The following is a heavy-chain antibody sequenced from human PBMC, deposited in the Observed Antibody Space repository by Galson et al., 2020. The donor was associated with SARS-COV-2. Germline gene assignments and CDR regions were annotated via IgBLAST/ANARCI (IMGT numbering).Heavy chain of an antibody. Sequence: PGGSLRLSCAASGFTFSSYAMHWVRQAPGKGLEWVAVISYDGSNKYYADSVKGRFTISRDNSKNTLYLQMNSLRAEDMAVYYCARELLWFGGYGMDVWGQGTTVTVSS. CDR3: ARELLWFGGYGMDV. CDR1: GFTFSSYA. CDR2: ISYDGSNK. J-gene: IGHJ6*02. D-gene: IGHD3-10*01. V-gene: IGHV3-30-3*01.